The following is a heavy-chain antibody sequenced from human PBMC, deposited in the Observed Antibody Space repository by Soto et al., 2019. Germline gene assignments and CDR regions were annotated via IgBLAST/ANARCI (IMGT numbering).Heavy chain of an antibody. D-gene: IGHD3-3*01. Sequence: QVQLVQSGAEVKRPGASVKVSCKASGYPFTSYGITWVRQAPGQGLEWMGWISTYNGNTNYVESLQGRVTMTTDTATTTAYMEVRSLRSDDTAVYYCARVMTTFGVISKGPDHWGQGTLVTVS. CDR2: ISTYNGNT. J-gene: IGHJ4*02. CDR1: GYPFTSYG. CDR3: ARVMTTFGVISKGPDH. V-gene: IGHV1-18*04.